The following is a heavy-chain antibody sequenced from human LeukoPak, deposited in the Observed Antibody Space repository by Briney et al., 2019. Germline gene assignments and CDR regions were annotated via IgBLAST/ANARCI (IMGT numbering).Heavy chain of an antibody. CDR3: ARGDSSGPYYYYGMDV. CDR1: GGSISSGGYY. CDR2: IYYSGST. Sequence: PSETLSLTCTVSGGSISSGGYYWSWIRQHPGKGLEWIGYIYYSGSTYYNPSLKSRVTISVDTSKNQFSLKLSSVTAADTAVYYCARGDSSGPYYYYGMDVWGQGTTVTVSS. D-gene: IGHD3-22*01. V-gene: IGHV4-31*03. J-gene: IGHJ6*02.